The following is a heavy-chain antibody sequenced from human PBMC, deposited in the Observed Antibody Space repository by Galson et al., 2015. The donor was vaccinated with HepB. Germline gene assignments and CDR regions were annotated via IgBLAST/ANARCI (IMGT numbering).Heavy chain of an antibody. CDR1: GFTFSSYA. D-gene: IGHD6-19*01. CDR2: ISGSGGST. Sequence: SLRLSCAASGFTFSSYAMSWVRQAPGKGLEWVSAISGSGGSTYYADSVKGRFTISRDNSKNTLYLQMNSLRAEDTAVYYCAKDHGPTQGIAVAEDAFDIWGQGTMVTVSS. V-gene: IGHV3-23*01. CDR3: AKDHGPTQGIAVAEDAFDI. J-gene: IGHJ3*02.